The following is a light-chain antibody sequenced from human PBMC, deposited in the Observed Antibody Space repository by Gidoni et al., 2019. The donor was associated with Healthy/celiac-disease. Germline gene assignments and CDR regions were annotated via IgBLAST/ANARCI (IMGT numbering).Light chain of an antibody. Sequence: QSVLPQPPPVSAPPGQKVTISCSGSSSNIGNNYVSWYQQLPGTAPKLLIYENNKRPSGMPDRFSGSKSGTSATLGITGLQTGDEADYYCGTWDSSLSASFGGGTKLTVL. V-gene: IGLV1-51*02. CDR1: SSNIGNNY. CDR3: GTWDSSLSAS. J-gene: IGLJ2*01. CDR2: ENN.